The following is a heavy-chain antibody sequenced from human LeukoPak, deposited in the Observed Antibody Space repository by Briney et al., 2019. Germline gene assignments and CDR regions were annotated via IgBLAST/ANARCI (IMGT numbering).Heavy chain of an antibody. D-gene: IGHD2-15*01. V-gene: IGHV4-39*01. CDR3: ARALGYCSGGSCTRGYNWFDP. J-gene: IGHJ5*02. CDR2: IYYGGST. Sequence: SETLSLTCTVSGGSISSSDYYWGWIRQPPGKGLEWIVSIYYGGSTYYNPSLKSRVTISVDTSMNQFSLKLSFVTTADTAVYYCARALGYCSGGSCTRGYNWFDPWGQGTLVTVPS. CDR1: GGSISSSDYY.